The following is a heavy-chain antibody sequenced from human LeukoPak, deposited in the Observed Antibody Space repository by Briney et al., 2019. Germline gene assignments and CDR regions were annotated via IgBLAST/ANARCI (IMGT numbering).Heavy chain of an antibody. CDR3: ARGYTSGWSTLGY. D-gene: IGHD6-19*01. J-gene: IGHJ4*02. CDR1: GFTFSSYS. CDR2: ISSSSSYI. Sequence: GGSLRLSCAASGFTFSSYSMNWVRQAPGKGLEWVSSISSSSSYIYYADSVKGRFTISRDNAKNSLYLQMNSLGAEDTAVYYCARGYTSGWSTLGYWGQGTLVTVSS. V-gene: IGHV3-21*01.